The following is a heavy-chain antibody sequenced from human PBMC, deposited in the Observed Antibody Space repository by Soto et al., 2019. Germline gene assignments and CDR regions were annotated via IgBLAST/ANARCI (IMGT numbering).Heavy chain of an antibody. Sequence: QVQLVQSGAEVKKPGASVKVSCKASGYTFTSYDINWVRQATGQGLEWMGWMNPNSGNTGYAQKFQGRVTKTRNTAISTPYMALSSLRPEHTAVYYCARWPDGYYYYGMDVWGQGPTVTVSS. V-gene: IGHV1-8*01. CDR1: GYTFTSYD. CDR2: MNPNSGNT. J-gene: IGHJ6*02. CDR3: ARWPDGYYYYGMDV.